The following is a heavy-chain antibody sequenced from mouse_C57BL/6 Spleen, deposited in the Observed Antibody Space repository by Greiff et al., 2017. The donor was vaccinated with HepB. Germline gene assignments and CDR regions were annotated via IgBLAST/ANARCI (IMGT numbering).Heavy chain of an antibody. V-gene: IGHV1-55*01. J-gene: IGHJ4*01. CDR1: GYTFTSYW. D-gene: IGHD1-1*01. CDR2: IYPGSGST. CDR3: ASAVVATDYAMDY. Sequence: QVHVKQPGAELVKPGASVKMSCKASGYTFTSYWITWVKQRPGQGLEWIGDIYPGSGSTNYNEKFKSKATLTVDTSSSTAYMQLSSLTSEDSAVYYCASAVVATDYAMDYWGQGTSVTVSS.